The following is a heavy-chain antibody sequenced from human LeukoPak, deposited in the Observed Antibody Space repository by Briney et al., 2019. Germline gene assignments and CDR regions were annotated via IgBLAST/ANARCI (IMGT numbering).Heavy chain of an antibody. V-gene: IGHV3-23*01. CDR1: GILFSNTA. CDR3: GKDGGQYSSGPEFDP. CDR2: ISGGGERA. Sequence: GGSLRLSCAASGILFSNTAMNWARQSPGRGLEWVSAISGGGERAFYADSVKGRFPISRDNSKNILYLQMNSLTANDTAIYYCGKDGGQYSSGPEFDPRGQGALVTVSS. D-gene: IGHD6-19*01. J-gene: IGHJ5*02.